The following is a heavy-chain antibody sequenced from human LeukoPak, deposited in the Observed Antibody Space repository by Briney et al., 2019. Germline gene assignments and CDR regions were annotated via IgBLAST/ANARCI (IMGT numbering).Heavy chain of an antibody. V-gene: IGHV4-61*02. J-gene: IGHJ5*02. CDR2: IYTSGST. D-gene: IGHD3-10*01. CDR3: ARGYGSGFPYNCFDP. Sequence: TLSLTCTVSGGSISSGSYYWSWIRQPAGKGLEWIGRIYTSGSTNYNPSLKSRVTISVDTSKNQFSLKLSSVTAADTAVYYCARGYGSGFPYNCFDPWGQGTLVTVSS. CDR1: GGSISSGSYY.